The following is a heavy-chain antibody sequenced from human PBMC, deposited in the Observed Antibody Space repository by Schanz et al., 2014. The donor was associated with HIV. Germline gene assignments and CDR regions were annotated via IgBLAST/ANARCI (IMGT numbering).Heavy chain of an antibody. CDR2: INPNSGGT. CDR3: ARDQNVISMVRGVMGGVDY. V-gene: IGHV1-2*02. CDR1: GYTFTGYY. Sequence: QVQLVQSGAEVKKPGASVKVSCKASGYTFTGYYMHWVRQAPGQGLEWMGWINPNSGGTNYAQKFHGRVTMTRDTSISTAYMELSRLRSDDTAVYYCARDQNVISMVRGVMGGVDYWGQGTLVTVSS. J-gene: IGHJ4*02. D-gene: IGHD3-10*01.